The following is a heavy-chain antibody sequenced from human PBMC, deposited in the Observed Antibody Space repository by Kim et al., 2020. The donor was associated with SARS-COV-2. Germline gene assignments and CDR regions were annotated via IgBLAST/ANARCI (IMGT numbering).Heavy chain of an antibody. D-gene: IGHD3-16*01. CDR1: GYTFTGYY. Sequence: ASVKVSCKASGYTFTGYYMHWVRQAPGQGLEWMGRINPNSGGTNYAQKFQGRVTMTRDTSISTAYMELSRLRSDDTAVYYCARVPVWGQQLLQYWGQGTLVTVSS. V-gene: IGHV1-2*06. CDR3: ARVPVWGQQLLQY. J-gene: IGHJ4*02. CDR2: INPNSGGT.